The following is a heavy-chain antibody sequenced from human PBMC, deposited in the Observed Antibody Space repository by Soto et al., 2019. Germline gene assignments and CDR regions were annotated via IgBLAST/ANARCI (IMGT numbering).Heavy chain of an antibody. Sequence: QVQLVESGGGVVQPGRSLRLSCAASGFTFSSYGMHWVRPAPGKGLEWVAVISYDGSNKYYADSVKGRFTISRDNSKNTLYLQMNSLRAEDTAVYYCAKEWLPRPLVYGMDVWGQGTTVTVSS. D-gene: IGHD6-19*01. CDR1: GFTFSSYG. J-gene: IGHJ6*02. CDR2: ISYDGSNK. CDR3: AKEWLPRPLVYGMDV. V-gene: IGHV3-30*18.